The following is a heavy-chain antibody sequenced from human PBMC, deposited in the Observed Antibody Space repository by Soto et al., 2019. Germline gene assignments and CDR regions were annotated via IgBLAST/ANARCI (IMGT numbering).Heavy chain of an antibody. D-gene: IGHD3-9*01. CDR3: VRVFDTYYFDL. CDR2: VWSDASKK. CDR1: GFTFSTYG. J-gene: IGHJ4*02. V-gene: IGHV3-33*01. Sequence: QVQVVESGGGVVQPGRSLRLSCAASGFTFSTYGMHWVRQAPGKGLEWVALVWSDASKKYYADSVKGRFTISRDNPKDTLHLQMNSLRAEDTAVYYCVRVFDTYYFDLWGQGTLVTVS.